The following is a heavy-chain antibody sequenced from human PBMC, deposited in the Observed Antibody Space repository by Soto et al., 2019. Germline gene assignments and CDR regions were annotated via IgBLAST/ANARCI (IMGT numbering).Heavy chain of an antibody. V-gene: IGHV3-30*03. D-gene: IGHD3-22*01. Sequence: QVQLVESGGGVVQPGRSLRLSCAASGFTFSSYGMHWVRQAPGKGLEWVAVISYDGSNKYYADSVKGRFIISRDKSKNRLDLQMNSLKAEDTAVYYCAVGHMLVVVTYFDYWGQGTLVTGSS. CDR2: ISYDGSNK. J-gene: IGHJ4*02. CDR1: GFTFSSYG. CDR3: AVGHMLVVVTYFDY.